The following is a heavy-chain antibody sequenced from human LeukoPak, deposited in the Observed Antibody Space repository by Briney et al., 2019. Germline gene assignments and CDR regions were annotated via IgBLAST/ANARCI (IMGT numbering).Heavy chain of an antibody. Sequence: PGGSLRLFCAASGFTFSNAWMSWVRQAPGKGLEWVGRIKSKTDGGTTDYAAPVKGRFTISRDDSKNTLYLQMNSLKTEDTAVYYCTTRGVPAARGDYWGQGTLVTVSS. CDR1: GFTFSNAW. CDR3: TTRGVPAARGDY. D-gene: IGHD2-2*01. CDR2: IKSKTDGGTT. J-gene: IGHJ4*02. V-gene: IGHV3-15*01.